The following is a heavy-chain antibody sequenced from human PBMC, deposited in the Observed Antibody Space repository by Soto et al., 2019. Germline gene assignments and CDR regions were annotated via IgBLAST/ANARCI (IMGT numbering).Heavy chain of an antibody. V-gene: IGHV3-30*18. CDR2: ISYDGSNK. D-gene: IGHD3-22*01. CDR1: GFTFSSYG. J-gene: IGHJ4*02. Sequence: VGSLRLSFAASGFTFSSYGMHWVRQAPSKGLEWVAVISYDGSNKYYADSVKGRFTISRDNSKNTLYLQMNSLRAEDTAVYYCAKDRNYYDSSGYYRILGYWGQGTLVTVSS. CDR3: AKDRNYYDSSGYYRILGY.